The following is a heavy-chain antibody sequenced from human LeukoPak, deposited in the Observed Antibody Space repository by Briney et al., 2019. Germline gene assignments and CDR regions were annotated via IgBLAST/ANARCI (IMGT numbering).Heavy chain of an antibody. Sequence: GGSLRLSCAASGFIFSNYGMNWVRQAPGKGLERISYISGSSSLIHQADSVKGRFTISRDNSKNTLYLQMNSLRAEDTAVYYCASRGRITMVRGVLTTPDAFDIWGQGTMVTVSS. V-gene: IGHV3-48*01. D-gene: IGHD3-10*01. CDR3: ASRGRITMVRGVLTTPDAFDI. J-gene: IGHJ3*02. CDR2: ISGSSSLI. CDR1: GFIFSNYG.